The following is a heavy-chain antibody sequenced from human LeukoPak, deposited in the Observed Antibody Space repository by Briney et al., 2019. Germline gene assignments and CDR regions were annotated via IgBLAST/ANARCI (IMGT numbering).Heavy chain of an antibody. CDR2: VSGSGSTV. V-gene: IGHV3-48*01. Sequence: GGSLRLSCAASGFTFSDHIMNWVRQLPGKRLEWVAYVSGSGSTVYYAESVKGRFTISRDNGKSSLYLQMNSLRVEDTALYYCVRQFASWGQGTLVTASS. J-gene: IGHJ4*02. CDR3: VRQFAS. CDR1: GFTFSDHI.